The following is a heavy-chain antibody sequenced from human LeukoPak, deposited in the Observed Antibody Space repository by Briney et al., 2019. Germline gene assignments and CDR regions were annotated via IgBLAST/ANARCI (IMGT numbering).Heavy chain of an antibody. J-gene: IGHJ4*02. CDR2: ISDGSRNT. D-gene: IGHD4-11*01. CDR1: GFNFGDSA. CDR3: TTRLQHHFDY. V-gene: IGHV3-23*01. Sequence: GGSLRLSCAASGFNFGDSAMSWVRQTPRKGLEWVSTISDGSRNTHYADSVNGRFTISRDDFLNVVYLQMNSLTVEDTAVYYCTTRLQHHFDYWGQGTQVTVSS.